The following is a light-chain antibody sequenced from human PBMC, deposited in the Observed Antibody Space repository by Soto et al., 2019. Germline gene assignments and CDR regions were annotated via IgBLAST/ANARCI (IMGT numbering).Light chain of an antibody. Sequence: EIVMTQSPATLSVSPGERATLSCRASQSVSSNFAWYQQKPGQAPRLLIYEASTRAPGIPARFSGSGSGTEFILSISSLQSEDFAVYYCQQYNKWPLTFGPGTKVDIK. J-gene: IGKJ3*01. V-gene: IGKV3-15*01. CDR1: QSVSSN. CDR3: QQYNKWPLT. CDR2: EAS.